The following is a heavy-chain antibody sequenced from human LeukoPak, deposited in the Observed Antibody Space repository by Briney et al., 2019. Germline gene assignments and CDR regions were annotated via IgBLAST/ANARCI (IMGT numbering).Heavy chain of an antibody. Sequence: PSDTLSLTCTVSGVSISSYYWSWIRQPAGKELESIGRIYTSGNTNYNPSLKIRVTMSVDTSKKQFSLKLSSVTAADTAVYFCKRKTDYDILTGYTYYYMDVWGKGTTVTVSS. CDR1: GVSISSYY. J-gene: IGHJ6*03. V-gene: IGHV4-4*07. CDR2: IYTSGNT. CDR3: KRKTDYDILTGYTYYYMDV. D-gene: IGHD3-9*01.